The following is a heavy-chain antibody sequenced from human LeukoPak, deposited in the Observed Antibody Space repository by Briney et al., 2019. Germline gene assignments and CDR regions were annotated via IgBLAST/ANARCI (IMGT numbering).Heavy chain of an antibody. CDR1: GYSISSGYH. D-gene: IGHD3-22*01. CDR2: IYHSGST. V-gene: IGHV4-38-2*01. CDR3: ARHGYCDSSGYYGQ. Sequence: SETLSLTCAVSGYSISSGYHWGWIRQPPGKGLEWIGNIYHSGSTYYNPSLKSRVNISVDTSKNQFSLRLNSVTAADTAVYYCARHGYCDSSGYYGQWGQGILITVSS. J-gene: IGHJ4*02.